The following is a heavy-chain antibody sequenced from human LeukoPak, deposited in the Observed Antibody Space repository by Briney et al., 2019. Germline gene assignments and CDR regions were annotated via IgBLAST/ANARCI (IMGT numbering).Heavy chain of an antibody. J-gene: IGHJ6*02. CDR2: ISDSSTLT. CDR3: AKVIRGGYGMDV. D-gene: IGHD3-10*01. V-gene: IGHV3-48*02. CDR1: GFIFSSFG. Sequence: GGSLRLSCAASGFIFSSFGMNWVRQAPGKGLEWVSYISDSSTLTYYADSVKGRFTISRDNAKNSLSLQLNSLRDEDTAVYFCAKVIRGGYGMDVWGQGTTVTVSS.